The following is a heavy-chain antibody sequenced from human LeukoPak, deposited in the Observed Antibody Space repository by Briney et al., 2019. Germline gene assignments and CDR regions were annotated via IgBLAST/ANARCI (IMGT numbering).Heavy chain of an antibody. D-gene: IGHD6-19*01. CDR3: ARGPTAQSDAFDI. V-gene: IGHV1-69*04. CDR2: IIPILGIA. CDR1: GGTFSSYG. Sequence: EASVKVSCKASGGTFSSYGISWVRQAPGQGLEWMGRIIPILGIANYAQNFQGRVTITADKSTSTAYMELSSLRSEDTAVYYCARGPTAQSDAFDIWGQGTMVTVSP. J-gene: IGHJ3*02.